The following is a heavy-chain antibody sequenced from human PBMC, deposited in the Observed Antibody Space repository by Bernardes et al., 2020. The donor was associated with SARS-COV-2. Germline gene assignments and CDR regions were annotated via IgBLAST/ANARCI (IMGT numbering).Heavy chain of an antibody. CDR1: GFTFSSYA. D-gene: IGHD6-13*01. V-gene: IGHV3-23*01. CDR3: AKKGDRSNWGYGMDA. J-gene: IGHJ6*02. Sequence: GGSLRLSCAASGFTFSSYAMTWVRQAPGRGLEWVSVISGPGGTTFYADSVKGRFTISRDNSKNTLYLQMNSLRAEDTAVYYCAKKGDRSNWGYGMDAWGQGTTVTVSS. CDR2: ISGPGGTT.